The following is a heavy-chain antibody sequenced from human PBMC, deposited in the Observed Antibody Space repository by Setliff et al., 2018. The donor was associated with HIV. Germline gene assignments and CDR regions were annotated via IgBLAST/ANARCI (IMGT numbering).Heavy chain of an antibody. CDR2: IIPFFRTT. D-gene: IGHD7-27*01. CDR1: GYSFTTSG. J-gene: IGHJ4*02. Sequence: GASVKVSCKASGYSFTTSGVSWVRQAPGQGLEWMGGIIPFFRTTNYAQKFQGRVTVTADISTSTAYMELRSLRSDDTAVYYCARDKTGDLWYFDSWGQGTLVTVSS. CDR3: ARDKTGDLWYFDS. V-gene: IGHV1-69*06.